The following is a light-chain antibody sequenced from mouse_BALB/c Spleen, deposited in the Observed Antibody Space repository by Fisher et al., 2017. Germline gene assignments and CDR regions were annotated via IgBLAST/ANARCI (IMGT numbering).Light chain of an antibody. J-gene: IGKJ2*01. V-gene: IGKV4-55*01. CDR2: DTS. CDR3: QQWSSNPYT. CDR1: SSVSY. Sequence: VLTQSPAIMSASPGEKVTMTCSASSSVSYIYWYQQKPGSSPRLLIYDTSNLASGVPVRFSGSGSGTSYSLTISSMEAEDAATYYCQQWSSNPYTFGGGTKLEIK.